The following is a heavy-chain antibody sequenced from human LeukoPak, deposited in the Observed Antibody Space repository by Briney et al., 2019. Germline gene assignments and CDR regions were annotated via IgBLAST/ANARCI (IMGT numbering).Heavy chain of an antibody. Sequence: GGSLRLSCAASGFTFSTYAVNWVRQAPGEGLEWVSTISGSGDSTYYADSGKGRFTISRANSKDTPYLQMGSVRVDDTAVYYCARDRGRYYDSRGFYWGYYFDSWGQGILVTVST. J-gene: IGHJ4*02. CDR1: GFTFSTYA. CDR3: ARDRGRYYDSRGFYWGYYFDS. CDR2: ISGSGDST. D-gene: IGHD3-22*01. V-gene: IGHV3-23*01.